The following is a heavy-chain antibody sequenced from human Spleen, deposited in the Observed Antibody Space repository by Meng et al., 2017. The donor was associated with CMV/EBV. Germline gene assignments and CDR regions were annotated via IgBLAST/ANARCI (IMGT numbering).Heavy chain of an antibody. CDR2: IKEDGSEK. J-gene: IGHJ4*02. CDR3: ARIPIDSSFFVQEFYFDF. D-gene: IGHD3-9*01. CDR1: TFGSYW. Sequence: TFGSYWMTWVRQAPGKGLEWVANIKEDGSEKYYVDSVKGRFSISRDNAKNSLHLQMDSLRAEDTAVYYCARIPIDSSFFVQEFYFDFWGQGTLVTVSS. V-gene: IGHV3-7*01.